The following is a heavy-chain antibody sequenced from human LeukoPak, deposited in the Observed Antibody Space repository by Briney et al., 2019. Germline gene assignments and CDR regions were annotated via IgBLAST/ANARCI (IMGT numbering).Heavy chain of an antibody. CDR2: IYYSGST. CDR3: ASHFQGPFDY. V-gene: IGHV4-59*01. J-gene: IGHJ4*02. Sequence: SETLSLTCTVSGGSISSYYWSWIRQPPGKGLEWIGYIYYSGSTNYNPSPKSRVTISVDTSKNRFSLKLSSVTAADTAVYYCASHFQGPFDYWGQGTLVTVSS. CDR1: GGSISSYY. D-gene: IGHD2/OR15-2a*01.